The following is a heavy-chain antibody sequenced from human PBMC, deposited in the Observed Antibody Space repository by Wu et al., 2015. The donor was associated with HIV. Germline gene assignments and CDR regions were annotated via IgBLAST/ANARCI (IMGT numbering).Heavy chain of an antibody. V-gene: IGHV4-34*01. D-gene: IGHD3-10*01. CDR2: INHSGST. J-gene: IGHJ4*02. Sequence: QVQLQQWGAGLLKPSETLSLTCAVYGGSFSGYFCSWIRQPPGEGLEWIGEINHSGSTNYNPSLKSRVTISVDTSKNQFSLKLSSVTAADTAVYYCARGPGDGSGSYYLANWGQGTLVTVSS. CDR3: ARGPGDGSGSYYLAN. CDR1: GGSFSGYF.